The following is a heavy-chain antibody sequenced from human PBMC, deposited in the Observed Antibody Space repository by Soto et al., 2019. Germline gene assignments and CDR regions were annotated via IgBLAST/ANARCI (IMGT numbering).Heavy chain of an antibody. J-gene: IGHJ4*02. V-gene: IGHV3-33*01. CDR3: ARGTGSYQAEGFAY. CDR1: GFTFSSYG. Sequence: QVQLVESGGGVVQPGRSLRLSCAASGFTFSSYGMHWVRQAPGKGLEWVAVIWYDGSNKYYADSVKGRFTISRDNSKNTLYLQMNSLRAEDTAVYYCARGTGSYQAEGFAYWGQGTLVTVSS. D-gene: IGHD1-26*01. CDR2: IWYDGSNK.